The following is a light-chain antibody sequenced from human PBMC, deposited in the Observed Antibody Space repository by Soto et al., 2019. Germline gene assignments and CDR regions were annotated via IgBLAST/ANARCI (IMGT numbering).Light chain of an antibody. Sequence: QSALTQPASVSGSPGQSITISCTGTSSDVGGYNYVSWYQQHQGKAPKLMIYDVSNRPSGVSNRFSGSKSGNTASLTISGLQAEDEADYYCSSYTSSSTFNYVFGTGTKLTVL. CDR3: SSYTSSSTFNYV. J-gene: IGLJ1*01. CDR2: DVS. V-gene: IGLV2-14*01. CDR1: SSDVGGYNY.